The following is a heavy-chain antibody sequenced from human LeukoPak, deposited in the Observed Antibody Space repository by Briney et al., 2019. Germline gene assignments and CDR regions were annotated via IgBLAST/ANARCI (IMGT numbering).Heavy chain of an antibody. Sequence: SLRLSCAASGFTFSDYYMSWIRQAPGKGLEWVGFIRSKAYGGTTEYAASVKGRFTISRDDSKSIAYLQMNSLKTEDTAVYYCTRDLYYDFWSGFDYWGQGTLVTVSS. J-gene: IGHJ4*02. V-gene: IGHV3-49*03. CDR2: IRSKAYGGTT. D-gene: IGHD3-3*01. CDR1: GFTFSDYY. CDR3: TRDLYYDFWSGFDY.